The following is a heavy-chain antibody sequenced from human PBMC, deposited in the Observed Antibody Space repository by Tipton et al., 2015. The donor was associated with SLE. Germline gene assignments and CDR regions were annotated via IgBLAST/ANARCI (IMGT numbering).Heavy chain of an antibody. V-gene: IGHV4-39*01. J-gene: IGHJ2*01. CDR2: TYYSGSP. D-gene: IGHD1-26*01. Sequence: TLSLTCTVSGGSIISSSYYWGWIRQPPGKGLEYIGSTYYSGSPYYNPSLKSRITISVDTSKNQLSLKLNSVTAADMAVYYCARRGVGAIYWYFDLWGRGTLVTVSS. CDR1: GGSIISSSYY. CDR3: ARRGVGAIYWYFDL.